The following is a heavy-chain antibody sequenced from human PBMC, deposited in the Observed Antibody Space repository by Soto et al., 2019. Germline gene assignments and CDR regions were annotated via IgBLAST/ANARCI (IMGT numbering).Heavy chain of an antibody. J-gene: IGHJ4*02. Sequence: ASVKVSCKASGYTFTSYDINWVRQATGQGLEWMGWMSPNSGATGYAQKFQGRVTMTRDTSISTAYMELSSLRSEDTAVYYCARSIVVVTAADYWGQGTLVTVSS. D-gene: IGHD2-21*02. CDR3: ARSIVVVTAADY. CDR1: GYTFTSYD. CDR2: MSPNSGAT. V-gene: IGHV1-8*01.